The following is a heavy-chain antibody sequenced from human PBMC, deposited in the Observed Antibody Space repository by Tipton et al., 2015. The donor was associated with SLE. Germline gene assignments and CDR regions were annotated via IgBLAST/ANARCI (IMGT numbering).Heavy chain of an antibody. CDR1: GYSFTRYW. CDR2: IYPADSDT. Sequence: VQLVQSGREVKKPGESLKISCKGSGYSFTRYWIAWVRQMPGKGLEWMGIIYPADSDTRYSPSFQGQVTMSADKSISTAYLQWNSLKASDTAMYYCTRGRTTIFGVVTANPWLDPWGQGTLVTVSS. J-gene: IGHJ5*02. CDR3: TRGRTTIFGVVTANPWLDP. D-gene: IGHD3-3*01. V-gene: IGHV5-51*03.